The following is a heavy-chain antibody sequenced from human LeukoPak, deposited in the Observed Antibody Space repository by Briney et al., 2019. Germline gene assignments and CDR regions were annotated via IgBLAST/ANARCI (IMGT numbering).Heavy chain of an antibody. D-gene: IGHD5-24*01. CDR2: ISWNSGSI. CDR1: GFTFDDYA. J-gene: IGHJ3*02. V-gene: IGHV3-9*03. CDR3: AKDMKGYNSDAFDI. Sequence: GGSLRLSCAASGFTFDDYAMHWVRQAPGKGLEWVSGISWNSGSIGYADSVKGRFTISRDNAKNSLYLQMNSLRAEDMALYYCAKDMKGYNSDAFDIWGQGTMVTVSS.